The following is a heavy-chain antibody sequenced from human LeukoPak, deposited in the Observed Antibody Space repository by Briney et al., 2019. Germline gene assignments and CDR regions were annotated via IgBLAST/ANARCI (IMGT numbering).Heavy chain of an antibody. CDR1: GFTFSSHA. D-gene: IGHD1-14*01. CDR3: VKEAGGFDY. J-gene: IGHJ4*02. V-gene: IGHV3-23*01. Sequence: GGSLRLSCAASGFTFSSHAMNWVRQAPGKGLEWVSVVGGSSYYTHYADSVKGWFTISRDNSKNTLYLQMSSLRAEDTAVYYCVKEAGGFDYWGQGTLVTVSP. CDR2: VGGSSYYT.